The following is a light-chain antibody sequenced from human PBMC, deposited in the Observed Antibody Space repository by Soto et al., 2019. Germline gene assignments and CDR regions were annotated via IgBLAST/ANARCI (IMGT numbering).Light chain of an antibody. J-gene: IGKJ3*01. CDR2: DAS. CDR3: QHRSNWPLT. Sequence: EIVLTQSPATLSLSPGERATLSCRASQSVSSYLAWYQQKPGQAPRLLIYDASNRATGIPARFSGSGSGTDFTLTISSLEPEDFAVYYGQHRSNWPLTFGPGTKVDIK. V-gene: IGKV3-11*01. CDR1: QSVSSY.